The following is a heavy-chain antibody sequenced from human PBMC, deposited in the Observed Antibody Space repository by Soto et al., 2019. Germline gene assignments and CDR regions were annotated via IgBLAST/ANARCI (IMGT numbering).Heavy chain of an antibody. D-gene: IGHD2-2*02. CDR3: ARVPYCSSSSCYSYYFDY. CDR2: ISSSSSYT. V-gene: IGHV3-11*06. J-gene: IGHJ4*02. CDR1: GFTFSDYY. Sequence: GGSLRLSCAASGFTFSDYYMSWIRQAPGKGLEWVSYISSSSSYTNYADSVKGRFTISRDNAKNSLYLQMNSLRAEDTAVYYCARVPYCSSSSCYSYYFDYWGQGTLVTVSS.